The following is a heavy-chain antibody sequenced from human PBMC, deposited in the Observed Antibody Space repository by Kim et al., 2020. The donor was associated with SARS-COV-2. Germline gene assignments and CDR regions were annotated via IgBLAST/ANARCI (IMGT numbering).Heavy chain of an antibody. Sequence: SETLSLTCAVSGASFSDYYWSWIRQPPGKGLEWIGQIGQRGNPKYSPSLESRVTISVDTSKNQFSLKLDSVTAADTAVYYCASHCDSSTCFYGSFYWDQGTLVTVSS. V-gene: IGHV4-34*01. CDR3: ASHCDSSTCFYGSFY. J-gene: IGHJ4*02. CDR1: GASFSDYY. CDR2: IGQRGNP. D-gene: IGHD3-10*01.